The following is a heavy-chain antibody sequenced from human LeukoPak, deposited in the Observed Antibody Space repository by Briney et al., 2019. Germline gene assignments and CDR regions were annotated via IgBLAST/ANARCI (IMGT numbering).Heavy chain of an antibody. CDR3: ARGGSAAAGIDY. Sequence: GGSLRLSCAASGFTFSSYDMHWVRQATGKGLEWVSAIGTAGDTYYPGSVKGRFTISRENAKNSLYLQMNSLRAGDTAVYYCARGGSAAAGIDYWGQGTLVTVSS. D-gene: IGHD6-13*01. CDR1: GFTFSSYD. J-gene: IGHJ4*02. CDR2: IGTAGDT. V-gene: IGHV3-13*01.